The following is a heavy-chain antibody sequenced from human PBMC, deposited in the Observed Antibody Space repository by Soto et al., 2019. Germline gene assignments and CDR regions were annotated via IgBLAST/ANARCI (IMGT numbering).Heavy chain of an antibody. CDR2: IYWDDDK. Sequence: QITLKESGPTLVKPTQTLTLTCTFSGFSLSTSGVGVGWIRQPPGKALEWLALIYWDDDKRYSPSLKSRLTITKDTSKNQVLLTMTNMDPVDTATYYCAHSVTTSAFDIWGRGTMVTVSS. CDR3: AHSVTTSAFDI. V-gene: IGHV2-5*02. CDR1: GFSLSTSGVG. D-gene: IGHD4-17*01. J-gene: IGHJ3*02.